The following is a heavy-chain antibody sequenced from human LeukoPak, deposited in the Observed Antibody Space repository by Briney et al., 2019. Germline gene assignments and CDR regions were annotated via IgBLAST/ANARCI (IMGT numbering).Heavy chain of an antibody. CDR3: ATLIRGDAFDI. CDR2: IYYSGST. V-gene: IGHV4-59*08. CDR1: GGSISSYY. D-gene: IGHD3-10*01. J-gene: IGHJ3*02. Sequence: SETLSLTCTVSGGSISSYYWSWIRQPPGKGLEWIGYIYYSGSTNYNPSLKSRVTISVDTSKNQFSLKLSSVTAADTAVYYCATLIRGDAFDIWGQGTMVTVSS.